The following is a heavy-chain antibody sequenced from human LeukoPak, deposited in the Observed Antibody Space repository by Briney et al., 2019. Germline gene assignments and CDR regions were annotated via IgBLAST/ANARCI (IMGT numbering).Heavy chain of an antibody. D-gene: IGHD3-22*01. J-gene: IGHJ4*02. Sequence: ASVKASCKASGYTFTSYDINWVRQATGQGLEWMGWMNPNSGNTGYAQKFQGRVTMTRNTSISTAYMELSSLRSEDTAVYYCARGSAYYYDSSGYSLCNYWGQGTLVTVSS. CDR1: GYTFTSYD. CDR2: MNPNSGNT. CDR3: ARGSAYYYDSSGYSLCNY. V-gene: IGHV1-8*01.